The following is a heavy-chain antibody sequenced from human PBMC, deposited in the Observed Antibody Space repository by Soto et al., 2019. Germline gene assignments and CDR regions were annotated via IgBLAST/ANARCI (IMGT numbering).Heavy chain of an antibody. V-gene: IGHV4-59*08. D-gene: IGHD3-3*01. CDR2: IYYSGST. J-gene: IGHJ3*02. CDR1: GGTISSYY. CDR3: ARGINYDFWSGYESAGALDI. Sequence: SETLSLTCTVSGGTISSYYWSWIRQPPGKGLEWIGYIYYSGSTNYNPSLKSRVTISVDTSKNQFSLKLSSVTAADTDVYYCARGINYDFWSGYESAGALDIWGQGTMVTLSS.